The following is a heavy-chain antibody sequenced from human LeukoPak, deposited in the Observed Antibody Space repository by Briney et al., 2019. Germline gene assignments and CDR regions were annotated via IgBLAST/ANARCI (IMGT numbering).Heavy chain of an antibody. D-gene: IGHD6-13*01. Sequence: GGSLRLSCAGSGFTFSNYWMTWVRQAPGKGLEWVSAISGSGGSTYYADSVKGRFTISRDNSKNTLYLQMNSLRAEDTAVYYCARGGPGIAVADAYYFYYGMDVWGQGTTVTVSS. V-gene: IGHV3-23*01. J-gene: IGHJ6*02. CDR3: ARGGPGIAVADAYYFYYGMDV. CDR1: GFTFSNYW. CDR2: ISGSGGST.